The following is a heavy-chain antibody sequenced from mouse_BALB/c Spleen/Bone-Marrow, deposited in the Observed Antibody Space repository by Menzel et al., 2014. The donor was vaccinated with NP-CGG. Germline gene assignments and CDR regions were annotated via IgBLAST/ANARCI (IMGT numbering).Heavy chain of an antibody. CDR3: ARNFPFDY. J-gene: IGHJ2*01. V-gene: IGHV1-87*01. CDR2: IYPGDGDT. Sequence: VQLQQSGAELARHGASVKLSCKAPGYTFTSYWMQWVKQRPGQGLEWIGAIYPGDGDTGYTQKFKGMATLTASKSSTTAYMQHSSLTSEDSAVNYCARNFPFDYWGQGTTLTVSS. CDR1: GYTFTSYW.